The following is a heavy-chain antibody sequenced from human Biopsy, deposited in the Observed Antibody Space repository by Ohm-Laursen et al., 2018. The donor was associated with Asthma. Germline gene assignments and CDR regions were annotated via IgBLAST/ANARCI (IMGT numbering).Heavy chain of an antibody. J-gene: IGHJ6*02. CDR2: TNERGVT. CDR1: PGSFSGFF. CDR3: ARGPELDV. V-gene: IGHV4-34*01. Sequence: SETLSLTCYVYPGSFSGFFWTWIRQSPGKGREWIGETNERGVTNNNPSLKSRVIISIDTYWNRVYLKLTSVTAADTAVYYCARGPELDVWGQGTTVTVSS.